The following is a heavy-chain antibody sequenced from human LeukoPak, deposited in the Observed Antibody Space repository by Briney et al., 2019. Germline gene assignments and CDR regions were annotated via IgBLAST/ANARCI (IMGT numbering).Heavy chain of an antibody. Sequence: GRSLRLSCAASGFTFDDYDMHWVRQAPGKGLEWVSGITWNSLSIAYADSVKGRFTISRDNAKNSLYLQMNSLRAEDTALYYCAKDISVGIVAEPVAMVSPLDVWGQGTMVTVSS. CDR1: GFTFDDYD. CDR3: AKDISVGIVAEPVAMVSPLDV. J-gene: IGHJ3*01. V-gene: IGHV3-9*01. D-gene: IGHD2-2*01. CDR2: ITWNSLSI.